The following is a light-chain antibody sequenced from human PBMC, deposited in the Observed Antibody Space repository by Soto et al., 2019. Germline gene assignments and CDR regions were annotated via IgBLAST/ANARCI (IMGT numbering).Light chain of an antibody. J-gene: IGLJ3*02. V-gene: IGLV1-40*01. CDR2: GNV. CDR3: QSYASSLSAWV. Sequence: QSVLTQPPSVSGAPGQRVTMSCTGSSSNIGAGYDVHWFQQLPGTAPRLLIYGNVNRFSGVPARFSGSKSGTSASLAITGLQAEDEADYYCQSYASSLSAWVFGGGTKLTVL. CDR1: SSNIGAGYD.